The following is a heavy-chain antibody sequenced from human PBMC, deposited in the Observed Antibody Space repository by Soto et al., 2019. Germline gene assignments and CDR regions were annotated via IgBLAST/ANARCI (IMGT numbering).Heavy chain of an antibody. CDR2: ISGRGGTT. CDR3: AKVGSAESAGSCLGTCYFDY. V-gene: IGHV3-23*01. Sequence: EVQLLESGGGLVQPGGSLRLSCAASGFTFSSYAKSWVRQAPGKGLEWVSVISGRGGTTYYADSVKGRFTISRDNSKNTLYLQMNSLRADDTAVYYCAKVGSAESAGSCLGTCYFDYWGEGTLVTVSS. CDR1: GFTFSSYA. J-gene: IGHJ4*02. D-gene: IGHD2-15*01.